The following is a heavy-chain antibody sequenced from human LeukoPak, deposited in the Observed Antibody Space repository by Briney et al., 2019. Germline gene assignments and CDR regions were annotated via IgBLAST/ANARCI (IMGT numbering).Heavy chain of an antibody. CDR3: ARVGDSSGYYFDY. CDR1: GFTFSSYW. V-gene: IGHV3-7*01. J-gene: IGHJ4*02. D-gene: IGHD3-22*01. Sequence: GGSLRLSCAASGFTFSSYWMSWVRQAPGKGLEWVANIKQDGSEKYYVDSVKGRFSITRGNAKNSLYLQMNSLRAEDTAVYYCARVGDSSGYYFDYWGQGTLVTVSS. CDR2: IKQDGSEK.